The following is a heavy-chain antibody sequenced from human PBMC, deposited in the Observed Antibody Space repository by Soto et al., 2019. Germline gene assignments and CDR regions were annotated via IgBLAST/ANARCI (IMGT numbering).Heavy chain of an antibody. CDR3: AGMPYYYYGMDV. V-gene: IGHV3-21*01. D-gene: IGHD2-2*01. CDR1: GCTFSSYT. Sequence: PGGSLRLSWAAAGCTFSSYTMNCVRQAPGKGLEWVSSISSSGTYIYYADSVKGRFTISRDNAKNSLYLQMKSLRAEDTAVYYCAGMPYYYYGMDVWGQGTTVTVSS. J-gene: IGHJ6*02. CDR2: ISSSGTYI.